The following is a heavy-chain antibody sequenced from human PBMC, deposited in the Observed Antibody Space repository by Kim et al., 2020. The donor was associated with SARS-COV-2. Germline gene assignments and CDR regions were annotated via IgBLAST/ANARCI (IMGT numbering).Heavy chain of an antibody. CDR1: GGSFSGYY. CDR3: ARCGYGSGSYLPYGMDV. J-gene: IGHJ6*02. Sequence: SETLSLTCAVYGGSFSGYYWSWIRQPPGKGLEWIGEINHSGSTNYNPSLKSRVTISVDTSKNQFSLKLSSVTAADTAVYYCARCGYGSGSYLPYGMDVWGQGTTVTVSS. D-gene: IGHD3-10*01. V-gene: IGHV4-34*01. CDR2: INHSGST.